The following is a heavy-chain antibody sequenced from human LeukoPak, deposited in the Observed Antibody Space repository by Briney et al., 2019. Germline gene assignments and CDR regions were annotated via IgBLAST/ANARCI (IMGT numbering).Heavy chain of an antibody. CDR2: IYYSGST. D-gene: IGHD3-3*01. Sequence: SETLSLTCTVSGGSISSSSYYWGWIRQPPGKGLEWTGSIYYSGSTYYNPSLKSRVTISVDTSKNQFSLKLSSVTAADTAVYYCVNDFWSGYGMDVWGQGTTVTVSS. CDR1: GGSISSSSYY. CDR3: VNDFWSGYGMDV. V-gene: IGHV4-39*01. J-gene: IGHJ6*02.